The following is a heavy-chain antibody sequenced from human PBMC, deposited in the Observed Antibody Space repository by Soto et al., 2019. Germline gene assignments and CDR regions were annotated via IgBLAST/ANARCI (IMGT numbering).Heavy chain of an antibody. CDR2: IYYSGST. CDR3: ARARSGDRRFDS. Sequence: PSETLSLTCTVSGDSISSSSYYWDWIRQPPGKGLEWIGSIYYSGSTYYNPPLKSRVTISVDTSKNQFSLKLSSVTAADTAVYYCARARSGDRRFDSWGQGALVTVSS. V-gene: IGHV4-39*01. D-gene: IGHD2-21*02. J-gene: IGHJ4*02. CDR1: GDSISSSSYY.